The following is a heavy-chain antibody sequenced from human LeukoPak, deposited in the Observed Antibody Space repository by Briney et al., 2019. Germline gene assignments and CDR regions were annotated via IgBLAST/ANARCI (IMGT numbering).Heavy chain of an antibody. V-gene: IGHV1-18*01. CDR2: ISAYNGNT. CDR3: AFCSSTSCLVSFDY. J-gene: IGHJ4*02. D-gene: IGHD2-2*01. Sequence: ASVKVSCKASGYSFTSYGISRVRQAPGQGLEWMGWISAYNGNTNYAQKFQGRVTMTTDTSTTTAYMELRSLRSDDTAVYYCAFCSSTSCLVSFDYWGQGTLVTVSS. CDR1: GYSFTSYG.